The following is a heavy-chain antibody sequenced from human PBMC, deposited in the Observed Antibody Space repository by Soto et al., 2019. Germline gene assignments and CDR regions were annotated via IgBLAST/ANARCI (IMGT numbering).Heavy chain of an antibody. CDR2: INHSGSS. V-gene: IGHV4-34*01. CDR3: ARGEITLHCGMHV. CDR1: GGSFSGYY. J-gene: IGHJ6*02. D-gene: IGHD1-20*01. Sequence: PSETLSLTCTVSGGSFSGYYWGWVRQPPGNGLEWIGEINHSGSSNYHPSLNSRVTISVATSMNQFSLTGNSVTHADTDVYYCARGEITLHCGMHVWGQGTTVTVSS.